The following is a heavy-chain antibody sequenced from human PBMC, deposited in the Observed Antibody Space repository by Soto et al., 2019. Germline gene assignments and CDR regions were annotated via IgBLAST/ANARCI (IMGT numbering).Heavy chain of an antibody. CDR1: GFPFSAYA. J-gene: IGHJ6*02. Sequence: QVQLVESGGGVVQPGGSLRLSCAASGFPFSAYAIHWVRQAPGKGLEWVAVISYEGSNRFYADSVKGRFTVSRDNSKNVVYLQMNSLRGEDTAVFYCAKDYGDYNFNYGMDVWGQGTTVTVSS. CDR3: AKDYGDYNFNYGMDV. V-gene: IGHV3-30*18. CDR2: ISYEGSNR. D-gene: IGHD4-17*01.